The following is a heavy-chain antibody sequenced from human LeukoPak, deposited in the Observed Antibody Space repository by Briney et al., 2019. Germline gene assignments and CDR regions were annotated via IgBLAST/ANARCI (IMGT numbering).Heavy chain of an antibody. CDR2: LSVGGTT. CDR3: AKGGGEDWPFDY. Sequence: GGSLRLSCAASGFTFRNYAMSWVRQAPGKGLEWVSTLSVGGTTYYADSVRGRFTIPRDNSKNTLYLQMNSLGAEDTAIYYCAKGGGEDWPFDYWGQGTLVTVSS. V-gene: IGHV3-23*01. J-gene: IGHJ4*02. D-gene: IGHD3-16*01. CDR1: GFTFRNYA.